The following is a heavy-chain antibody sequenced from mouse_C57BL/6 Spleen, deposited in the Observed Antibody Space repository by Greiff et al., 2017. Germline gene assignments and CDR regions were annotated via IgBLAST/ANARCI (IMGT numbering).Heavy chain of an antibody. CDR2: IHPNSGST. V-gene: IGHV1-64*01. J-gene: IGHJ4*01. Sequence: QVHVKQPGAELVKPGASVKLSCKASGYTFTSYWMHWVKQRPGQGLEWIGMIHPNSGSTNYNEKFKSKATLTVDKSSSTAYMQLSSLTSEDSAVYYCAREAYYDYNGYAMDYWGQGTSVTVSS. CDR3: AREAYYDYNGYAMDY. CDR1: GYTFTSYW. D-gene: IGHD2-4*01.